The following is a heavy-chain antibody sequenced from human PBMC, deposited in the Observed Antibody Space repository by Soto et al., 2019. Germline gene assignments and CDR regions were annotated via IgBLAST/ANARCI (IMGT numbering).Heavy chain of an antibody. CDR2: INSDGSST. CDR3: ARAFKHYDFWSGYYLSFDY. D-gene: IGHD3-3*01. CDR1: GFTFSSYW. Sequence: EVQLVESGGGLVQPGGSLRLSCAASGFTFSSYWMHWVRQAPGKGLVWVSRINSDGSSTSYADSVKGRFTISRDNAKNTLYLQMNSLRAEDTAVYYCARAFKHYDFWSGYYLSFDYWGQGTLVTVSS. J-gene: IGHJ4*02. V-gene: IGHV3-74*01.